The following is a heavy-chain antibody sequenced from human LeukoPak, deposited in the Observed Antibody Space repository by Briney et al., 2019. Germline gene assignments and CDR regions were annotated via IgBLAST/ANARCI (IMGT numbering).Heavy chain of an antibody. V-gene: IGHV3-23*01. D-gene: IGHD3-9*01. J-gene: IGHJ4*02. Sequence: GGSLRLSCAASGFTFSSYAMSWVRQAPGKGLEWGSGISGSGSSTYYADSVKGRFTISRDNSKNTLSLQMNSLRAEDTAVYYCAKAYNDILTGDHSWGQGTLVTVSS. CDR3: AKAYNDILTGDHS. CDR2: ISGSGSST. CDR1: GFTFSSYA.